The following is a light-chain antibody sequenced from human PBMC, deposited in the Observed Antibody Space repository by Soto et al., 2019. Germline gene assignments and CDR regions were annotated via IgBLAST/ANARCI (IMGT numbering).Light chain of an antibody. CDR2: DAS. CDR3: QQYNSYPWT. CDR1: QSISTW. Sequence: DIQMTQSPSTLSASVGERVTIACRTSQSISTWLAWYQVKPGKAPKLLIYDASSLERGVPSRFSGSGSGTEFTLTVSRLQPDDFATYYCQQYNSYPWTFGQGTKVEIK. V-gene: IGKV1-5*01. J-gene: IGKJ1*01.